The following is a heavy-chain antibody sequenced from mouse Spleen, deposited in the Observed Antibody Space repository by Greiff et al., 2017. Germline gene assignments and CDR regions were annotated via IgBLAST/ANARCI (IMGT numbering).Heavy chain of an antibody. V-gene: IGHV1-69*01. CDR2: IDPSDSYT. Sequence: VQLQQPGAELVMPGASVKLSCKASGYTFTSYWMHWVKQRPGQGLEWIGEIDPSDSYTNYNQKFKGKATLTVDKSSSTAYMQLSSLTSEDSAVYYCALNYYGSSYPFDYWGQGTTLTVSS. D-gene: IGHD1-1*01. CDR3: ALNYYGSSYPFDY. J-gene: IGHJ2*01. CDR1: GYTFTSYW.